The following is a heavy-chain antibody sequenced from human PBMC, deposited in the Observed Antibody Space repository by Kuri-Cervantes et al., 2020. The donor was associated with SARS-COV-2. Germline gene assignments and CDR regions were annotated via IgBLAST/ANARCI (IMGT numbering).Heavy chain of an antibody. J-gene: IGHJ4*02. CDR3: ARDAGYYDSSGYRYYFDY. CDR2: IGAYNGNT. Sequence: ASVKVSCKASGYTFTSYYMHWVRQAPGQGLEWMGWIGAYNGNTNYAQKLQGRVTMTTDTSTSTAYMELRSLRSDDTAVYYCARDAGYYDSSGYRYYFDYWGQGTLVTVSS. CDR1: GYTFTSYY. V-gene: IGHV1-18*04. D-gene: IGHD3-22*01.